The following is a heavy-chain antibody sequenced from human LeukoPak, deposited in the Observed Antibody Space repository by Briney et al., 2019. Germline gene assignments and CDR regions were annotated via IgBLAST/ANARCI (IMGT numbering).Heavy chain of an antibody. J-gene: IGHJ5*02. Sequence: GGSLRLSCAASGFTFSSYDMSWVRQAPGKGLEWVSSIGSGGGSTYYADSVKGRFTISRDNSKNTLYLQMNSLRAEDAAVYYCVKDRTGNYVAWFDPWGQGTLVTVSS. D-gene: IGHD4-11*01. CDR1: GFTFSSYD. V-gene: IGHV3-23*01. CDR2: IGSGGGST. CDR3: VKDRTGNYVAWFDP.